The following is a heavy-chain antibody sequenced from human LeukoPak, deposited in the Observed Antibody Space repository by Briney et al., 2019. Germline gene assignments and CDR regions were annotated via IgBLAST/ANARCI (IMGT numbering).Heavy chain of an antibody. CDR1: GYTFTSYD. CDR3: ARSDYDILTGYYYFDY. D-gene: IGHD3-9*01. J-gene: IGHJ4*02. V-gene: IGHV1-8*03. Sequence: ASVTVSCKASGYTFTSYDINWVRQATGQGLEWMGWMNPNSGNTGYAQKFQGRVTITRNTSISTAYMELSSLRSEDTAVYYCARSDYDILTGYYYFDYWGQGTLVTVSS. CDR2: MNPNSGNT.